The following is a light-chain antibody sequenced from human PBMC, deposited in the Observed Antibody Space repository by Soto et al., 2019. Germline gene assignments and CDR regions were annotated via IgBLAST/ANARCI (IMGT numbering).Light chain of an antibody. J-gene: IGLJ1*01. V-gene: IGLV2-14*03. CDR1: SSDVGGYNY. Sequence: QSVLAQPASGSGSPGQSISMSCTGTSSDVGGYNYVSWYQHHPGKAPKLLIYDVSNRPSGISNRFSGSKSDNTASLTISGLQPEDEADYYCSSYTTSNTRQIVFGTGTKVTVL. CDR3: SSYTTSNTRQIV. CDR2: DVS.